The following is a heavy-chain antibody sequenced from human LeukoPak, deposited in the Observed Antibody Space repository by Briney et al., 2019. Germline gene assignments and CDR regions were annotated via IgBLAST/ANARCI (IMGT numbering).Heavy chain of an antibody. CDR2: IYPGNSDT. J-gene: IGHJ4*02. D-gene: IGHD6-19*01. V-gene: IGHV5-51*01. Sequence: GESLKISCKGSGYTFTSYWIGWVRQMPGKGLEWMGIIYPGNSDTRYSPSFQGQVSISVDKSISTAYLQWSSLKASDTAMYYCARRGSGWYVDYWGQGTLVTVSS. CDR3: ARRGSGWYVDY. CDR1: GYTFTSYW.